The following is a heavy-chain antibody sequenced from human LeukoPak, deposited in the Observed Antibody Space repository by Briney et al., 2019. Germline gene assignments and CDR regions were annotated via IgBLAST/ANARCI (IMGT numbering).Heavy chain of an antibody. CDR3: GKNRYSGSLSPFDI. CDR1: KFAFSSYA. V-gene: IGHV3-23*01. J-gene: IGHJ3*02. D-gene: IGHD1-26*01. Sequence: GGSLRLSCAAPKFAFSSYAMSWVRQAPGKGLEWVSAISGGGGNTYYADSVKGRFTISRDNSKNTLYLQMNSLRAEDTAVYYCGKNRYSGSLSPFDIWGQGTMVTVSS. CDR2: ISGGGGNT.